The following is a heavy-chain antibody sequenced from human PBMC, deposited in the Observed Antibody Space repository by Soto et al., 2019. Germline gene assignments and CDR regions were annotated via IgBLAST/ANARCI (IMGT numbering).Heavy chain of an antibody. CDR1: GFTFSSYG. V-gene: IGHV3-33*01. CDR2: IWYDGSNK. Sequence: GGSLRLSCAASGFTFSSYGMHWVRQAPGKGLEWVAVIWYDGSNKYYADSVKGRFTISRDNSKNTLYLQMNSLRAEDTAVYYCARDPLDSSRPFDYWGQGTLVTVSS. J-gene: IGHJ4*02. D-gene: IGHD6-13*01. CDR3: ARDPLDSSRPFDY.